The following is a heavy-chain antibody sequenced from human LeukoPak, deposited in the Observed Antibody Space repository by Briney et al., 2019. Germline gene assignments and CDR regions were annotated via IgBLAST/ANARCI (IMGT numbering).Heavy chain of an antibody. J-gene: IGHJ4*02. CDR1: GYTFTGYY. CDR2: ISAYNGNT. D-gene: IGHD5-18*01. Sequence: GASVKVSCKASGYTFTGYYMHWVRQAPGQGLEWMGWISAYNGNTNYAQKLQGRVTMTRDTSISTAYMELSRLRSDDTAVYYCASGPLGQLWLYYFDYWGQGTLVTVSS. CDR3: ASGPLGQLWLYYFDY. V-gene: IGHV1-2*02.